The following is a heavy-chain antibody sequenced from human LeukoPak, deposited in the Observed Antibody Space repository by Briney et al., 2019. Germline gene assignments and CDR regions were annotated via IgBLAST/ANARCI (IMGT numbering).Heavy chain of an antibody. D-gene: IGHD1-1*01. CDR3: ARDPGYLQPDY. CDR1: GYSFTTYW. J-gene: IGHJ4*02. V-gene: IGHV1-2*02. Sequence: ASVTVSCKASGYSFTTYWIHWVRQAPGQGLEWMGCMNPDSGVTGYAQTFQGRVTMTRDTSINTAYMHLSSLRPDDTAVYFCARDPGYLQPDYWGQGTLVTVHS. CDR2: MNPDSGVT.